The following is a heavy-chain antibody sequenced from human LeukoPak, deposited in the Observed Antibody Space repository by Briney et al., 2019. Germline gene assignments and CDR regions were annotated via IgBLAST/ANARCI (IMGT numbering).Heavy chain of an antibody. Sequence: GGSLRLSCAASGFTFSSYAMSWVRQAPGKGLEWVSAISGSGGSTYYVDSVKGRFTISRDNSKNTLYLQMNSLRAEDTAVYYCAKAPRYSSSSGYYYGSGSLDYWGQGTLVTVSS. J-gene: IGHJ4*02. CDR2: ISGSGGST. CDR3: AKAPRYSSSSGYYYGSGSLDY. V-gene: IGHV3-23*01. CDR1: GFTFSSYA. D-gene: IGHD3-10*01.